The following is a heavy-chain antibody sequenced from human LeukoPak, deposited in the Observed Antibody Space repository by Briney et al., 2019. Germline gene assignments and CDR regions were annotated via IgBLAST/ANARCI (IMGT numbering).Heavy chain of an antibody. D-gene: IGHD6-19*01. Sequence: PGGSLRLSCAASGFTFSSYGMHWVRQAPGKGLEWVAFIRYDGSNKYYADSVKGRFTISRDNSKNTLYLQMNSLRAEDTAVYYCAKDRQWLAHNYYYYGMDAWGQGTTVTVSS. CDR3: AKDRQWLAHNYYYYGMDA. V-gene: IGHV3-30*02. CDR2: IRYDGSNK. J-gene: IGHJ6*02. CDR1: GFTFSSYG.